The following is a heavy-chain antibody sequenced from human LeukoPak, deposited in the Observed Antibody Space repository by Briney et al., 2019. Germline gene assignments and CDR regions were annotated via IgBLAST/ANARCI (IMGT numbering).Heavy chain of an antibody. V-gene: IGHV3-23*01. Sequence: GGSLRLSCLASGFTLRSYAMSWVRQAPGKGREWVSVISGSGGSIFYADSVKGRFTISRDNSKDTLYLQMNSMRAEDTAIYYCAKDRLSDSSGRARFDPWGQGTVVTVSS. CDR1: GFTLRSYA. CDR3: AKDRLSDSSGRARFDP. D-gene: IGHD3-22*01. J-gene: IGHJ5*02. CDR2: ISGSGGSI.